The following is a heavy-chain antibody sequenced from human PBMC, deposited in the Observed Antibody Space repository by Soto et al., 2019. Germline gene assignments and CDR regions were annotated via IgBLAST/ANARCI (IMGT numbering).Heavy chain of an antibody. Sequence: QVQLQESGPGLVKPSETLSLTCTVSGGSISSYYWSWIRQPPGKGLEWIGYIYYSGSTNYNPSLKSRVTISVDTSKNQFSLKRSSVTAADTAVYYCAREEYSSSSGLGYWGQGTLVTVSS. CDR1: GGSISSYY. CDR2: IYYSGST. D-gene: IGHD6-6*01. CDR3: AREEYSSSSGLGY. V-gene: IGHV4-59*01. J-gene: IGHJ4*02.